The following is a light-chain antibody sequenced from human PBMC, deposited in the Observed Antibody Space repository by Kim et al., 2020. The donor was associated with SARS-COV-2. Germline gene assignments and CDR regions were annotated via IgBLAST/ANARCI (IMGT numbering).Light chain of an antibody. CDR2: YDT. CDR3: QVWDSDSQHVV. CDR1: GLGVYT. Sequence: APGQTATITCVGEGLGVYTVRWYQQRPGLAPLLVISYDTVRPSGIPARFSGSNSGTTASLTISGVEAGDEADYYCQVWDSDSQHVVFGGGTQLTVL. J-gene: IGLJ2*01. V-gene: IGLV3-21*01.